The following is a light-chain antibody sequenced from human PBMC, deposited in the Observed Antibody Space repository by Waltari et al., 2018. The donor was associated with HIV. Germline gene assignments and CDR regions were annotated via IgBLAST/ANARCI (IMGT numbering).Light chain of an antibody. Sequence: QSALTQPASVSGSPGQSITISSTGTSIYIGAYNYVSWYQHHPGKAPKLIIYDVTKRPSGVSNRFSGSKSGNTASLTISGLQAEDESDYYCTSYTSSSTLVFGGGTKLTVL. CDR3: TSYTSSSTLV. CDR2: DVT. CDR1: SIYIGAYNY. V-gene: IGLV2-14*03. J-gene: IGLJ2*01.